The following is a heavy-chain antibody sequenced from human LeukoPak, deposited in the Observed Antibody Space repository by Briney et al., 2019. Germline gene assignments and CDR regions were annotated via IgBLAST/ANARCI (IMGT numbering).Heavy chain of an antibody. Sequence: ASVKVSCKASGYTFTSYDINWVRQATGQGLEWMGWMNPSSGNTAYAQKFQGRVTITRNTSISTAYMELSSLRSEDTAIYYCAREDYYDSGSSDYWGQGTLVTVSS. V-gene: IGHV1-8*03. CDR1: GYTFTSYD. CDR3: AREDYYDSGSSDY. J-gene: IGHJ4*02. CDR2: MNPSSGNT. D-gene: IGHD3-22*01.